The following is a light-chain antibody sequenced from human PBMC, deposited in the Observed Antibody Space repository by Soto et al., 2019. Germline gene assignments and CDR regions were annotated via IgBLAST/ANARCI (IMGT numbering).Light chain of an antibody. CDR1: QSISSW. CDR3: QQYNSYSPLT. J-gene: IGKJ4*01. CDR2: KAS. Sequence: DIPMTQSPSTLSASVGDRVTITCRASQSISSWLAWYQQKPGKAPKLLIYKASSLESGVPSRFSGSGSGTEFTLPISSLQPDDFATYYCQQYNSYSPLTFGGGTKVEIK. V-gene: IGKV1-5*03.